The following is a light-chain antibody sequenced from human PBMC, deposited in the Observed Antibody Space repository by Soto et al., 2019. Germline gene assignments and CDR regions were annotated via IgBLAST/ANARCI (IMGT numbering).Light chain of an antibody. V-gene: IGLV2-14*01. CDR3: SSYTSSSSYV. J-gene: IGLJ1*01. CDR1: RSDVGGYNY. CDR2: DVS. Sequence: QSVLTQPAPVSGSPGQAITISCTGNRSDVGGYNYVSWYQQHPGKAPKLMIYDVSNRPSGVSNRFSGSKSGNTASLTISGLQAEDEADYYCSSYTSSSSYVFGTGTKVPVL.